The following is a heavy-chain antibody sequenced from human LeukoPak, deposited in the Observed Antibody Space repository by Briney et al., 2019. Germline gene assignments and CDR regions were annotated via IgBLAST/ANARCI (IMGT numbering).Heavy chain of an antibody. D-gene: IGHD5-18*01. CDR2: INPNSGGT. CDR1: GYTFTGYY. Sequence: ASVKVSCKASGYTFTGYYIHWVRQAPGQGLDWMGWINPNSGGTNYAQKFQGRATMTRDRSLSTAYMELSRLRSDDTAVYYCARGGGGYSYGLRNWFDPWGQGTMVTVSS. J-gene: IGHJ5*02. CDR3: ARGGGGYSYGLRNWFDP. V-gene: IGHV1-2*02.